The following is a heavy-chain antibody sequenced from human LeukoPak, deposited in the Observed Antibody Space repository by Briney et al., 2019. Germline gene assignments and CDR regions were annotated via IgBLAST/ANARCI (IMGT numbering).Heavy chain of an antibody. CDR1: GFSFSNCA. J-gene: IGHJ1*01. Sequence: GGSLRLSCAASGFSFSNCAMHWVRQAPGKGLEWVAVILYDGSNKYYADSVKGRFTISRDNSENTLYLQMNSLRAEDAAVYYCAQQVGYCSSGNCYFTYWGQGTLVTVSS. V-gene: IGHV3-30-3*01. D-gene: IGHD2-15*01. CDR2: ILYDGSNK. CDR3: AQQVGYCSSGNCYFTY.